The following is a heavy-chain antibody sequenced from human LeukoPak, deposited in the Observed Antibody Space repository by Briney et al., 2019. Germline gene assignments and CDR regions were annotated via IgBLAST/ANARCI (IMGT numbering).Heavy chain of an antibody. V-gene: IGHV3-53*01. CDR3: ASRSGGDYPYFDY. Sequence: GGSLRLSCAASDFTVSRNYMSWVRQAPGKGLEWVSVIYSGGSTKYADSVKGRFTISRDNSKNTLYLQMNSLRVEDTALYYCASRSGGDYPYFDYWGQGTLVTVSS. CDR1: DFTVSRNY. D-gene: IGHD4-17*01. CDR2: IYSGGST. J-gene: IGHJ4*02.